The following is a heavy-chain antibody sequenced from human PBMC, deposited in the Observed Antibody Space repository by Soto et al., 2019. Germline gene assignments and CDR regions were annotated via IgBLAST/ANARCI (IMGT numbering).Heavy chain of an antibody. D-gene: IGHD2-2*01. CDR2: ISDSGTT. CDR1: GFTFRTYA. J-gene: IGHJ5*02. V-gene: IGHV3-23*01. CDR3: AKGGEGSCSRTSCLYFSDS. Sequence: EVQLLDSGGGLVQPGGSLRLSCAASGFTFRTYAMSWVRQAPGKGLEWVSTISDSGTTYYANSVKVRFTISRDNSRNTLDLQMNSLRVEDTAVYYCAKGGEGSCSRTSCLYFSDSWGQGTLVTVSS.